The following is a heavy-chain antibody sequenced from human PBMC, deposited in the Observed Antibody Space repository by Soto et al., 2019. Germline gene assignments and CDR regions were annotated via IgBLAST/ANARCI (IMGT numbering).Heavy chain of an antibody. J-gene: IGHJ5*02. CDR1: GFSLSTSGMR. V-gene: IGHV2-70*04. D-gene: IGHD3-22*01. CDR3: ARTHYYYDSSGYYYYWFDP. CDR2: IDWDDDK. Sequence: SGPTLVNPTQTLTLTCTFSGFSLSTSGMRVSWIRQPPGKALEWLARIDWDDDKFYSTSLKTRLTISRDTSKNQVVLTMTNMDPVDTATYYCARTHYYYDSSGYYYYWFDPWGQGTLVTVSS.